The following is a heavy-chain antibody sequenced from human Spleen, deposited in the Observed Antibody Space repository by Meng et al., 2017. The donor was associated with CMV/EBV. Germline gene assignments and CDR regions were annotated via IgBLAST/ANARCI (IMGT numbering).Heavy chain of an antibody. CDR2: ISWEGAFI. Sequence: GESLKISCVASGFPFDEYAMYWVRQAPGKRLEWVSLISWEGAFIYYVDSAKGRFTISRDNNKNSLYLQMNNLRPEDTALYYCGKAFYCGYDGPLGSWGQGTLVTVSS. CDR3: GKAFYCGYDGPLGS. V-gene: IGHV3-43D*03. D-gene: IGHD5-12*01. CDR1: GFPFDEYA. J-gene: IGHJ5*02.